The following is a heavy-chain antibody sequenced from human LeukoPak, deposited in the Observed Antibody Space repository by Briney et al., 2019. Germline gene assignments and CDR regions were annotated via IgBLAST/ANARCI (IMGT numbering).Heavy chain of an antibody. V-gene: IGHV4-61*02. D-gene: IGHD5-12*01. Sequence: SQTLSLTCTVSGGSISSGSYYWSWIRQPAGKGLEWIGSIYYSGSTYYNPSLKSRVTISVDTSKNQFSLKLSSVTAADTAVYYCARVNSGYEDHYYYYMDVWGKGTTVTVSS. J-gene: IGHJ6*03. CDR1: GGSISSGSYY. CDR3: ARVNSGYEDHYYYYMDV. CDR2: IYYSGST.